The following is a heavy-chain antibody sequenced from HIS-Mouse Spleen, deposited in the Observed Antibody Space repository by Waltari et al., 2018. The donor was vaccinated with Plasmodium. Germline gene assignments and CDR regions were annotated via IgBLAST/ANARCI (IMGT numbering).Heavy chain of an antibody. J-gene: IGHJ1*01. V-gene: IGHV1-2*02. CDR2: FNPNRGGT. D-gene: IGHD6-13*01. Sequence: QVQLVQSGAEVKKPGASVKVSCKASGYTFTGYYMHWVRQAPGQGLEWMGGFNPNRGGTNEAKKLQGRVTMTRDTSISTAYMELSRLRSDDTAVYYCARVLGYKAAAGTFVEYFQHWGQGTLVTVSS. CDR3: ARVLGYKAAAGTFVEYFQH. CDR1: GYTFTGYY.